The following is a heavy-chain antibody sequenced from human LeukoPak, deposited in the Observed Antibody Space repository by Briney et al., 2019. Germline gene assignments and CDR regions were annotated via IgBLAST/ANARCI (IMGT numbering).Heavy chain of an antibody. CDR1: GFTFNNYW. CDR2: TSTDGSTT. Sequence: GGALRLSCAASGFTFNNYWIHWVRQAPGKGLVWVSSTSTDGSTTVYGDSVKGRFTISRDNGKNTLDLQLNSLRVEDTAVYFCTRTGYRHGMDVWGQGTTVTVSS. D-gene: IGHD3-16*02. V-gene: IGHV3-74*01. CDR3: TRTGYRHGMDV. J-gene: IGHJ6*02.